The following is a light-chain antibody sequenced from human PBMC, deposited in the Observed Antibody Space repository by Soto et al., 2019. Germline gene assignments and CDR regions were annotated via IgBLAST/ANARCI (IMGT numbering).Light chain of an antibody. V-gene: IGLV2-14*01. CDR1: SSDVGGYNY. J-gene: IGLJ1*01. Sequence: QSVLTQPASVSGSPGQSITLSCTGTSSDVGGYNYVSWYQQHSGKAPKLMIYDVSNRPSGVSNRFSGSKSGNTASLTISGLQAEDEADYYCGSYASSSTLYVFGTGTKLTVL. CDR2: DVS. CDR3: GSYASSSTLYV.